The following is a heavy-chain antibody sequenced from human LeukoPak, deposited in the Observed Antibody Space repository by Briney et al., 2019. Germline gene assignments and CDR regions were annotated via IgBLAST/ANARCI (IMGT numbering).Heavy chain of an antibody. CDR1: GFSFNTYS. CDR3: VRDRDWGAFDV. CDR2: INPSGDIT. J-gene: IGHJ3*01. V-gene: IGHV3-23*01. Sequence: GGSLRLSCTTSGFSFNTYSMSWVRQAPGKGLEWVSGINPSGDITSYADSVMGRFTLSRDNRKRTVSLQMNSLRAEDTAVYYCVRDRDWGAFDVWGQGTMVTVSS. D-gene: IGHD3/OR15-3a*01.